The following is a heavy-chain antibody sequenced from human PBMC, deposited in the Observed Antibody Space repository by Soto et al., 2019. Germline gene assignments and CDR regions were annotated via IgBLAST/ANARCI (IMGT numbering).Heavy chain of an antibody. Sequence: ASVKVSCKASGYTFTSYDINWVRQATGQGLEWMGWMNPNSGNTGYAQKFQGRVTMTRNTSISTAYMELSGLRSEDTAVYYCARSLGSSGWLDAFDIWGQGTMVTVSS. CDR2: MNPNSGNT. CDR3: ARSLGSSGWLDAFDI. D-gene: IGHD6-19*01. V-gene: IGHV1-8*01. CDR1: GYTFTSYD. J-gene: IGHJ3*02.